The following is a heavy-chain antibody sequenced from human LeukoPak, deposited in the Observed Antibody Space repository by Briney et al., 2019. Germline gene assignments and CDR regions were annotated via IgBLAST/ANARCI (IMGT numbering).Heavy chain of an antibody. CDR2: IWYDGSNK. J-gene: IGHJ4*02. D-gene: IGHD3-9*01. Sequence: PGGSLRLSCAASGFTFSSYWMHWVRHAPGKGLEWVAVIWYDGSNKYYADSVKGRFTISRDNSKNILYLQMSSLRGEDTAVYYCASQYYDVLAGYGGLDYWGQGTLVIVSS. CDR1: GFTFSSYW. V-gene: IGHV3-33*08. CDR3: ASQYYDVLAGYGGLDY.